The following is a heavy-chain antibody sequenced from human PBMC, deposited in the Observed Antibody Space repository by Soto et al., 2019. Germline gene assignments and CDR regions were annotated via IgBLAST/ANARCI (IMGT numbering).Heavy chain of an antibody. J-gene: IGHJ6*02. D-gene: IGHD2-2*02. CDR1: GFTFSSYA. CDR2: ISYDGSNK. Sequence: PGGSLRLSCAASGFTFSSYAMHWVRQAPGKGLEWVAVISYDGSNKYYADSVKGRFTISRDNSKNTLYLQMNSLRAEDTAVYYCARVGYCSSTSCYTAYYYYGMDVRGQGTTVTVSS. V-gene: IGHV3-30-3*01. CDR3: ARVGYCSSTSCYTAYYYYGMDV.